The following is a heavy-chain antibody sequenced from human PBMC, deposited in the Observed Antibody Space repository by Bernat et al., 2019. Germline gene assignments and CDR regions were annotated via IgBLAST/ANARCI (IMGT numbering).Heavy chain of an antibody. J-gene: IGHJ6*02. CDR2: INHSGST. CDR1: GGSFSGYY. V-gene: IGHV4-34*01. CDR3: VRERQRRYYYYYGMDV. Sequence: QVQLQQWGAGLLKPSETLSLTCAVYGGSFSGYYWSWIRQPPGKGLEWIGEINHSGSTNYNPSLKSRVTISVDTSKNQFSLKLSSVTAADTAVYYCVRERQRRYYYYYGMDVWGQGTTVTVSS.